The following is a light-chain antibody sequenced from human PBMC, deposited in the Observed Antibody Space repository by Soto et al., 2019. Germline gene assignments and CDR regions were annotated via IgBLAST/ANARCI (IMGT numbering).Light chain of an antibody. V-gene: IGKV3-20*01. CDR2: GSS. CDR3: QQYGSSPPYT. J-gene: IGKJ2*01. Sequence: EIVLTQSPGTLSLSPGVRATLSCRASQSVSGNYLAWYQQKPGQSPRLLIYGSSDRATGIPDRFSGSGSGTDFTLTITRVEPEDCAVYYCQQYGSSPPYTFGQGTKLEIK. CDR1: QSVSGNY.